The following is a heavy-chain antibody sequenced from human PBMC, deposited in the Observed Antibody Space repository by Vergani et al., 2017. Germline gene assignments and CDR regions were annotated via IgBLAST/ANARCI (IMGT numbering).Heavy chain of an antibody. CDR2: IYYSGST. D-gene: IGHD4-11*01. Sequence: QVQLQESGPGLVKPSETLSLTCTVSGGSISSSSYYWGWIRQPPGKGLEWIGSIYYSGSTYYNPSLKSRVTISVDTSKNQFSLKLSSVTAADTAVYYCARDVTVGWFDPWGQGTLVTVSS. CDR3: ARDVTVGWFDP. V-gene: IGHV4-39*02. CDR1: GGSISSSSYY. J-gene: IGHJ5*02.